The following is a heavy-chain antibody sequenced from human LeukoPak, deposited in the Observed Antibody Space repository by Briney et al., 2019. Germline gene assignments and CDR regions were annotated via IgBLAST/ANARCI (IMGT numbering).Heavy chain of an antibody. D-gene: IGHD1-26*01. V-gene: IGHV4-39*07. CDR1: EGSISSYY. J-gene: IGHJ4*02. CDR3: ARLLVGATVYFDY. Sequence: SETLSLTCTVSEGSISSYYWGWIRQPPGKGLKWIGSMYYSGSTYYNPSLKSRVTISVDTSKNQFSLKLSSVTAADTAVYYCARLLVGATVYFDYWGQGTLVTVSS. CDR2: MYYSGST.